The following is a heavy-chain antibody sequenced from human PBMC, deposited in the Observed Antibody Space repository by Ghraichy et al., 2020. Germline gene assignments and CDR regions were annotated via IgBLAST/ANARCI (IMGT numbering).Heavy chain of an antibody. J-gene: IGHJ6*02. CDR3: ARQASTGGFNFYYYGMDV. CDR1: GGSISSSSYY. CDR2: IYYSGST. D-gene: IGHD3-10*01. V-gene: IGHV4-39*01. Sequence: SETLSLTCTVSGGSISSSSYYWGWIRQPPGKGLEWIGSIYYSGSTYYNPSLKSRVTISVDTSKNQFSLKLSSVTAADTAVYYCARQASTGGFNFYYYGMDVWGQGTTVTVSS.